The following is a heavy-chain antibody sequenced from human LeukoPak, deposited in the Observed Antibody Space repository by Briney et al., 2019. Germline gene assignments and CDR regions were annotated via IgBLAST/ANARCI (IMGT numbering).Heavy chain of an antibody. CDR2: IYTSGST. V-gene: IGHV4-4*07. CDR3: ARDSPGSYYYDSSGSGAFDI. J-gene: IGHJ3*02. CDR1: GGSFSGYY. Sequence: SETLSLTCAVYGGSFSGYYWSWIRQPAGKGLEWIGRIYTSGSTNYNPSLKSRVTMSVDTSKNQFSLKLSSVTAADTAVYYCARDSPGSYYYDSSGSGAFDIWGQGTMVTVSS. D-gene: IGHD3-22*01.